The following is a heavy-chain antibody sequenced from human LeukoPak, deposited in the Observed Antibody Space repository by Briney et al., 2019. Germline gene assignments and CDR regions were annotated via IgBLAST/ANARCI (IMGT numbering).Heavy chain of an antibody. CDR1: GYTFTGYY. Sequence: ASVKASCKASGYTFTGYYMHWVRQAPGQGLEWMGWINPNSGGTNYAQKFQGRVTMTRDTSISTAYMELSRLRSDDTAVYYCASLDCGGDCYSGKNWGQGTLVTVSS. V-gene: IGHV1-2*02. CDR2: INPNSGGT. J-gene: IGHJ4*02. D-gene: IGHD2-21*02. CDR3: ASLDCGGDCYSGKN.